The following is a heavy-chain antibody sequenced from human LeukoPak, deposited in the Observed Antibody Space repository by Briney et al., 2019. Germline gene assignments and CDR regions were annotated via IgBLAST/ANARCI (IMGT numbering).Heavy chain of an antibody. Sequence: PGGSLRLSCAASRFTFSSYSMNWLRQAPGKGLERVSYIRSTSSTIYYADALKEPLTIARDNAKNSLYLQMNSLGAEATDVYYCAPDGDTSCCYWGQGTLVTVSS. CDR2: IRSTSSTI. CDR1: RFTFSSYS. CDR3: APDGDTSCCY. J-gene: IGHJ4*02. D-gene: IGHD2-2*01. V-gene: IGHV3-48*01.